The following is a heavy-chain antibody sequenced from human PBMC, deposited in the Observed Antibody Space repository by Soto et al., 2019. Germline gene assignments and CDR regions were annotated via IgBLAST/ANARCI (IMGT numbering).Heavy chain of an antibody. D-gene: IGHD2-8*01. CDR2: ISGSGGSP. V-gene: IGHV3-23*01. J-gene: IGHJ4*02. Sequence: EVKLLESGGGLVQPGGSLRLSCAASGLSFSTYTMSWVRRAPGKGLEWVSAISGSGGSPSYADSVQGRFTISRDNPKKTLYLQMNSLRAEDTAVYYCAKARCTTSNCYVPDYWGQGTLVTVSS. CDR1: GLSFSTYT. CDR3: AKARCTTSNCYVPDY.